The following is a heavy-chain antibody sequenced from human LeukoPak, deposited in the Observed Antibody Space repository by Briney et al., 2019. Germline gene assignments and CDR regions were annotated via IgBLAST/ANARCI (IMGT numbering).Heavy chain of an antibody. CDR3: AKSDSSGSSY. V-gene: IGHV3-30*02. J-gene: IGHJ4*02. CDR1: GFTFSSYG. CDR2: IRYDGSNK. D-gene: IGHD3-22*01. Sequence: PGGSLRLSCAASGFTFSSYGMHWVRRAPGRGLEWVAFIRYDGSNKYYADSVKGRFTISRDNFKNTLYLQMNSLRAEDTAVYYCAKSDSSGSSYWGQGTLVTVSS.